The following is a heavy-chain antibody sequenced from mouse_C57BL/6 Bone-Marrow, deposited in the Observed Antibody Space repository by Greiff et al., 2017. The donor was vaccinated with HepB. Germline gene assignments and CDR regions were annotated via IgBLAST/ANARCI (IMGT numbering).Heavy chain of an antibody. Sequence: DVKLVESGGGLVQPGGSLKLSCAASGFTFSDYYMYWVRQTPEKRLEWVAYISNGGGSTYYPDTVKGRFTISRDNAKNTLYLQMSRLKSEDTAMYYCARPLPPYWYFDVWGTGTTVTVSS. V-gene: IGHV5-12*01. CDR1: GFTFSDYY. J-gene: IGHJ1*03. CDR3: ARPLPPYWYFDV. D-gene: IGHD2-1*01. CDR2: ISNGGGST.